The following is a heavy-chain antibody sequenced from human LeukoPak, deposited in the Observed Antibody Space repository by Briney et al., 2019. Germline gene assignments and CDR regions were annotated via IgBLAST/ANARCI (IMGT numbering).Heavy chain of an antibody. CDR2: ISGSGGST. CDR3: ARDLGDYYDSSGYIGY. J-gene: IGHJ4*02. CDR1: GFTFSSYA. D-gene: IGHD3-22*01. V-gene: IGHV3-23*01. Sequence: GGSLRLSCAASGFTFSSYAMSWVRQAPGKGLEWVSAISGSGGSTYYADSVKGRFTISRDNSKNTLYLQMNSLRAEDTAVYYCARDLGDYYDSSGYIGYWDQGTLVTVSS.